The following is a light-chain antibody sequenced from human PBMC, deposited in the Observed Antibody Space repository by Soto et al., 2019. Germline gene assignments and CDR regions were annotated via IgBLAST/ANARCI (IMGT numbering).Light chain of an antibody. CDR2: LSSDGSP. J-gene: IGLJ2*01. CDR1: SGHSSYA. CDR3: QTWDTGARVV. Sequence: QPVLTQSPSASASLGASVKLTCTLSSGHSSYAIAWHQQQPEKGPRYLMKLSSDGSPSKGDGIPDRFSGSSSGAERYLTISSLQSEDEADYYCQTWDTGARVVFGGGTKLTVL. V-gene: IGLV4-69*01.